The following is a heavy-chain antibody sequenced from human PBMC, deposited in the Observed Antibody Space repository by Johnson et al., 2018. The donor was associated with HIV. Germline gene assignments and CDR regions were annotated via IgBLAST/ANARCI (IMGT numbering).Heavy chain of an antibody. J-gene: IGHJ3*02. CDR2: ISWNSGFI. Sequence: VQLVESGGGLVQPGGSLRLSCAASGFTFSSYWMSWVRQAPGKGLEWVSGISWNSGFIGYADSVRGRFIISRDNSKNTLYLQMGSLRAEDMAVYYCAREYEAFDIWGQGTMVTVSS. V-gene: IGHV3-64*07. CDR3: AREYEAFDI. CDR1: GFTFSSYW.